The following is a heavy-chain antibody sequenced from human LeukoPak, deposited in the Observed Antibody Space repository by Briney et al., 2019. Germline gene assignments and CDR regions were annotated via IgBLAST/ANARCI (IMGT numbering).Heavy chain of an antibody. CDR3: ARGRGWTRYYFDY. V-gene: IGHV3-48*01. CDR2: ISSSSSTI. J-gene: IGHJ4*02. CDR1: GFTFSSYS. D-gene: IGHD3/OR15-3a*01. Sequence: GGSLRLSCAASGFTFSSYSMNWVRRAPGKGLEWVSYISSSSSTIYYADSVKGRFTISRDNAKNSLYLQMNSLRAEDTAVYYCARGRGWTRYYFDYWGQGTLVTVSS.